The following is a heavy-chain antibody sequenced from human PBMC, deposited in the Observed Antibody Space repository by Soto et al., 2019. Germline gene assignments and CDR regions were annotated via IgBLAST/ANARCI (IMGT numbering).Heavy chain of an antibody. V-gene: IGHV3-30*03. J-gene: IGHJ1*01. CDR3: ALDLGYCSGGSCQTFQH. D-gene: IGHD2-15*01. CDR1: GFTFSSYG. CDR2: ISYDGSNK. Sequence: GGSLRLSCAASGFTFSSYGMHWVRQAPGKGLEWVAVISYDGSNKYYADSVKGRFTISRDNSKNTLYLQMNSLRAEDTAVYYCALDLGYCSGGSCQTFQHWGQGTLVTVSS.